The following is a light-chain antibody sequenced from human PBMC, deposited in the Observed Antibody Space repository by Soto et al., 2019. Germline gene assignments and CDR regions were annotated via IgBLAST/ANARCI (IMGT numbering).Light chain of an antibody. CDR2: TAS. V-gene: IGKV1-39*01. J-gene: IGKJ5*01. CDR1: QNIYNY. Sequence: DIQMSQSPSSLSASIGDRVTITCRASQNIYNYLNWYQQKPGEAPKLLIFTASSLRSGVPSRFRGSGSGTDFNLTITTLQPEDFATYYCQQSFSPLPITFGQGTRLE. CDR3: QQSFSPLPIT.